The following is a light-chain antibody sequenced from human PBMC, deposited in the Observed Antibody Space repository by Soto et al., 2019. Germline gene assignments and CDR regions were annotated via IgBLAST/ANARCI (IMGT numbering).Light chain of an antibody. CDR3: SSFTGSNYV. J-gene: IGLJ1*01. V-gene: IGLV2-14*03. Sequence: QSALTQPASVSGSPGQSITISCTGTISDVGGYNFVSWYQQYPGKAPKLMICDVSNRPSGVSNRFSGSKSGNTASLTISGLQAEDDDDYYCSSFTGSNYVFGTGTKLTVL. CDR2: DVS. CDR1: ISDVGGYNF.